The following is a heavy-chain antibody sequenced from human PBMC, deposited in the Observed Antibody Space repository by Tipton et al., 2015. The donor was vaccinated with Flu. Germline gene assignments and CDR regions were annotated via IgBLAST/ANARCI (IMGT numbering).Heavy chain of an antibody. CDR3: AKSHDTMVYYFDY. CDR1: GGSISSGGYY. CDR2: IYYSGST. V-gene: IGHV4-31*03. D-gene: IGHD3-10*01. J-gene: IGHJ4*02. Sequence: TLSLTCTVSGGSISSGGYYWSWIRQHPGKGLEWIGYIYYSGSTYYNPSLKSRVTISVDTSKNQFSLKLSSVTAADTAVYYCAKSHDTMVYYFDYWGQGTLVTVSS.